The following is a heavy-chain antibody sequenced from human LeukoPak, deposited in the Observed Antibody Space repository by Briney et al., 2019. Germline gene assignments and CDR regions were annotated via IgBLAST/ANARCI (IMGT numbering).Heavy chain of an antibody. J-gene: IGHJ6*02. CDR2: ISYDGSNK. D-gene: IGHD1-14*01. CDR1: GFTFSSYG. Sequence: PGGSLRLSCAASGFTFSSYGMHWVRQAPGKGLEWVAVISYDGSNKYYADSVKVRFTISRDNSKNTLYLQMNSLRAEDTAVYYCAKVRTSSKLFYYYGMDVWGQGTTVTVSS. CDR3: AKVRTSSKLFYYYGMDV. V-gene: IGHV3-30*18.